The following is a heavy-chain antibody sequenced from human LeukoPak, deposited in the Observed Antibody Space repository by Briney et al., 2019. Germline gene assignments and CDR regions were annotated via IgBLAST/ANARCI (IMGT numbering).Heavy chain of an antibody. Sequence: GASVKVSCKASGYTFSGYYIHWVRQAPGQGLEWMGWINPNSGGTNYAQKFQGRVTMTRDTSISTAYMELSSLRSDDTAVYYCTRGETGRDSSGYFGYWGQGTLVTVSS. D-gene: IGHD3-22*01. J-gene: IGHJ4*02. CDR1: GYTFSGYY. CDR3: TRGETGRDSSGYFGY. V-gene: IGHV1-2*02. CDR2: INPNSGGT.